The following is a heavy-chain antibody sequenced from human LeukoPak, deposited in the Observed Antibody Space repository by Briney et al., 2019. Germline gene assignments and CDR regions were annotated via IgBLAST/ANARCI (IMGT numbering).Heavy chain of an antibody. D-gene: IGHD3-22*01. Sequence: PGGSLRLSCAASGFTFSSYAMSWVRQAPGKGLEWVSAISGSGGSTYYADSVRGRFTVSRDNSKNTLYLQMNSLRPEDTALYYCARGRYYYDTSGYFDYWGQGTLVTVSS. CDR2: ISGSGGST. V-gene: IGHV3-23*01. CDR3: ARGRYYYDTSGYFDY. CDR1: GFTFSSYA. J-gene: IGHJ4*02.